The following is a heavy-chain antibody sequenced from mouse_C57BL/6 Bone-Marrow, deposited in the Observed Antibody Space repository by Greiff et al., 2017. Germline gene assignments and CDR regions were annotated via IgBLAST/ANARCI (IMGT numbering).Heavy chain of an antibody. CDR3: ARFGRDY. Sequence: VQLQQSGAELVRPGASVKLSCKASGYTFTDYYINWVKQRPGQGLEWIARIYPGSGNTYYNEKFKGKATLTAEKSSSTAYMQLSSLTSEDSAVYFCARFGRDYWGQGTSVTVSS. CDR1: GYTFTDYY. CDR2: IYPGSGNT. J-gene: IGHJ4*01. V-gene: IGHV1-76*01.